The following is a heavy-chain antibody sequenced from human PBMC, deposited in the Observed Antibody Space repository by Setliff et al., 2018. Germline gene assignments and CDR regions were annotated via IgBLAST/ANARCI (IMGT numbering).Heavy chain of an antibody. CDR1: GYSISRGYY. CDR2: LSDSGST. Sequence: PSETLSLTCTVSGYSISRGYYWGWVRQPPGKGLEWLGTLSDSGSTYYNPSFKGRVTISEHSSQTQFFLELSSVNAADTAVYYCARHRCYSSTSLEYYYYGLNVWGQGTMVTVSS. CDR3: ARHRCYSSTSLEYYYYGLNV. V-gene: IGHV4-38-2*02. J-gene: IGHJ6*02. D-gene: IGHD2-2*01.